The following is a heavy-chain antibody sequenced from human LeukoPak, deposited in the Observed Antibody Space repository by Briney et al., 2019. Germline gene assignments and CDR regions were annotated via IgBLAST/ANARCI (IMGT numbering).Heavy chain of an antibody. D-gene: IGHD2-15*01. J-gene: IGHJ3*02. CDR1: GGSFSGYY. V-gene: IGHV4-34*01. Sequence: SETLSLTCAVYGGSFSGYYWSWIRQPPGKVLEWIGEINHSGSTNYNPSLKSRVTISVDTSKNQFSLKLSSVTAADTAVYYCARGRKKRGWPRRGDAFDIWGQGTMVTVSS. CDR2: INHSGST. CDR3: ARGRKKRGWPRRGDAFDI.